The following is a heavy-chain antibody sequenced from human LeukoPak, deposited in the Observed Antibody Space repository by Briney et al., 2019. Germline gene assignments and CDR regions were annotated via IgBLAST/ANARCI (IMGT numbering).Heavy chain of an antibody. CDR3: AKGRYHLATVTLLDY. CDR1: GFSVSTYP. V-gene: IGHV3-23*01. CDR2: ITASGTDT. D-gene: IGHD4-17*01. Sequence: GGSLRLSCTASGFSVSTYPMAWVRQAPGKGLQWVSTITASGTDTFYADSVKGRFTISRDNSKNTLYLQMNSLRAEDTAVYYCAKGRYHLATVTLLDYWGQGTLVTVSS. J-gene: IGHJ4*02.